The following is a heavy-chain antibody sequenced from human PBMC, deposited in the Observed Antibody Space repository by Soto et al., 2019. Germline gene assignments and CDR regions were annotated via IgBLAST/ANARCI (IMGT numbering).Heavy chain of an antibody. D-gene: IGHD2-8*02. V-gene: IGHV2-5*02. CDR2: IYWDDDR. J-gene: IGHJ3*01. CDR1: GFSLTTTGAG. Sequence: QITLKESGPTLVKHTQTLTLTCTFSGFSLTTTGAGVGWIRQPPGKALEWLALIYWDDDRRYSPSLKSRLTITKDTSKNQVVLTMTNMDPVDTATYFCAHSAWYAFGFWGQGTLVTVSS. CDR3: AHSAWYAFGF.